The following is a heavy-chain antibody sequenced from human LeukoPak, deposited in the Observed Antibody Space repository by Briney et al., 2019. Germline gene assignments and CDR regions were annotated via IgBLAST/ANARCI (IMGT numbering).Heavy chain of an antibody. D-gene: IGHD3-3*01. V-gene: IGHV4-39*01. CDR1: GGSISSNNYY. Sequence: PSETLSLTCTVSGGSISSNNYYWGWIRQPPGKGLEWIGSIYYSGSTYYNPSLKSRVTISVDTSKNQFSLNLSSVTAADTAVYYCARHVQGGYYYFWSGHYYYYYMDVWGKGTTVTVSS. J-gene: IGHJ6*03. CDR2: IYYSGST. CDR3: ARHVQGGYYYFWSGHYYYYYMDV.